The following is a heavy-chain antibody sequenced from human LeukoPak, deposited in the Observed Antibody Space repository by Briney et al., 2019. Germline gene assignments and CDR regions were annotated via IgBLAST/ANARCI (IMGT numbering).Heavy chain of an antibody. V-gene: IGHV1-18*01. Sequence: ASVKVSCKASGYTLTSYVISWVRQAPGQGLEWMGWISAYNGNTNNAQKLQGRVTMTTDTSTSTAYMELRSLRSDDTAVYYCAIVGVYCSGGSCYLDYWGQGTLVTVSS. J-gene: IGHJ4*02. D-gene: IGHD2-15*01. CDR1: GYTLTSYV. CDR3: AIVGVYCSGGSCYLDY. CDR2: ISAYNGNT.